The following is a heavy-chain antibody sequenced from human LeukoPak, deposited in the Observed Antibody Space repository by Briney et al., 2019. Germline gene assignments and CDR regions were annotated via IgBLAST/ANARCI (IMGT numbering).Heavy chain of an antibody. Sequence: GESLKISCKGSGYSFTSYWIGWVRQMPGKGLEWMGIIYPGDSDTRYSPSFHGQVTISADKSISTAYLRWRSLKASDTALYYCARQGPTPLYYIDVWGKGTTVTVSS. CDR3: ARQGPTPLYYIDV. J-gene: IGHJ6*03. V-gene: IGHV5-51*01. CDR1: GYSFTSYW. CDR2: IYPGDSDT.